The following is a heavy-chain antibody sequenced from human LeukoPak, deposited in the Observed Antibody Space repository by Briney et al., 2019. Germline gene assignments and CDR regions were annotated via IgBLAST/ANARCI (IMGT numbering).Heavy chain of an antibody. D-gene: IGHD3-3*01. CDR3: TTDKDFWGGYQDF. Sequence: GGSLRLSCVASGFTFTNAWMTWVRQAPGKGLEWVGRIKSKADGGTTDYVASVKGRFIISRNDSKDTMYLQMNSLKIEDTGVYYCTTDKDFWGGYQDFWGQGILVSVSS. J-gene: IGHJ4*02. V-gene: IGHV3-15*01. CDR2: IKSKADGGTT. CDR1: GFTFTNAW.